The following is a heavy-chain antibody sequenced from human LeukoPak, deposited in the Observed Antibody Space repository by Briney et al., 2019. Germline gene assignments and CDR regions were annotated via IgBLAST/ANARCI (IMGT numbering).Heavy chain of an antibody. CDR3: ARVTYYYDSSGYYPNAYYFDY. J-gene: IGHJ4*02. V-gene: IGHV1-18*01. Sequence: ASVKVSCKASGYTFTSYGISWVRQAPGQGLEWMGWISAYNGNTNYAQKLQGRVTMTTDTSTSTAYMELSSLRSDDTAVYYCARVTYYYDSSGYYPNAYYFDYWGQGTLVTVSS. CDR2: ISAYNGNT. D-gene: IGHD3-22*01. CDR1: GYTFTSYG.